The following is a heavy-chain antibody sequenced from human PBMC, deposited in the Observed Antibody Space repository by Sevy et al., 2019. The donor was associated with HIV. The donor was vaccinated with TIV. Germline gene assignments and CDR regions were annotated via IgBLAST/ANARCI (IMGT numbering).Heavy chain of an antibody. D-gene: IGHD2-8*01. CDR3: ARGLYCTNGVCSTYYFDY. CDR2: IWYDGSNK. V-gene: IGHV3-33*01. J-gene: IGHJ4*02. CDR1: GFTFSSYG. Sequence: GGSLRLSCAASGFTFSSYGMLWVRQAPGKGLEWVAVIWYDGSNKYYADSVKGRFTISRDNSKNTLYLQMNSLRAEDTAVYYCARGLYCTNGVCSTYYFDYWGQGTLVTVSS.